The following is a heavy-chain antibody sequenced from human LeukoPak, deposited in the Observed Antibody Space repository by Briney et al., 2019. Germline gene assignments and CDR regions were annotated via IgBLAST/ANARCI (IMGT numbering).Heavy chain of an antibody. D-gene: IGHD2-15*01. J-gene: IGHJ4*02. Sequence: PGGSLRLSCTASGFIFNNYWMSWVRQAPGKGLERVANIKLDGSEKNYVDSVKGRFTISRDNAKNSLYLQMNSLRAEDTAVYYCARSYCSGGSCYLAGGTPLDYWGQGTLVTVSS. CDR3: ARSYCSGGSCYLAGGTPLDY. V-gene: IGHV3-7*01. CDR1: GFIFNNYW. CDR2: IKLDGSEK.